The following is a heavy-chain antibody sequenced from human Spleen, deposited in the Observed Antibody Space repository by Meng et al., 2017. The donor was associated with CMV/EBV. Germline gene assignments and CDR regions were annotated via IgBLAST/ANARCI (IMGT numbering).Heavy chain of an antibody. CDR2: ISSSSSYI. J-gene: IGHJ4*02. D-gene: IGHD3-22*01. CDR3: ARDLAPQSDYYDSSGYYYLPKGFDY. Sequence: WVRQAPGKGLEWISSISSSSSYIYHADSMKGRFTVSRDNAKNSVYLQMNSLRAEDTAVYYCARDLAPQSDYYDSSGYYYLPKGFDYWGQGTLVTVSS. V-gene: IGHV3-21*01.